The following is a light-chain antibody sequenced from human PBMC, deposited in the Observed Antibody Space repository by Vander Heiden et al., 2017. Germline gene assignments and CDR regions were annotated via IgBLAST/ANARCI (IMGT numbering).Light chain of an antibody. CDR3: QAWDSSTAMVV. V-gene: IGLV3-1*01. CDR1: KLGDKF. CDR2: QDT. J-gene: IGLJ2*01. Sequence: SYDLTQPPSVSVSPGQTASITCSGDKLGDKFACWYQQKPGQSPVLVIYQDTKRPSGIPERFAGSNSGNTANLTISGTQAMYESVYDCQAWDSSTAMVVFGGGTSLTV.